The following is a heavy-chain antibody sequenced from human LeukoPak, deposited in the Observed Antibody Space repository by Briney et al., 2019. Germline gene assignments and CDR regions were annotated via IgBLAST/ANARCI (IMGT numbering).Heavy chain of an antibody. CDR3: ARHKYLSPVYAAQTSHDVGMDV. J-gene: IGHJ6*02. D-gene: IGHD5/OR15-5a*01. CDR2: IYPGDSDT. V-gene: IGHV5-51*01. Sequence: GESLKISCKGSGYSFTSYWIGWVRQMPGKGLEWMGIIYPGDSDTRYSPSFQGLVTISADKSVSTAYLQWSSLKASDTAMYYCARHKYLSPVYAAQTSHDVGMDVWGQGTTVTVSS. CDR1: GYSFTSYW.